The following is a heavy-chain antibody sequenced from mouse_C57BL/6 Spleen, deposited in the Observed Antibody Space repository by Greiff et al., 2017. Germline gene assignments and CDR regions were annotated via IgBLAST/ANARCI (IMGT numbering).Heavy chain of an antibody. CDR3: ARGRIDGSSYWFAY. CDR1: GYTFTDYN. D-gene: IGHD1-1*01. CDR2: INPNNGGT. Sequence: EVQLQQSGPELVKPGASVMIPCKASGYTFTDYNMDWVKQSHGKSLEWIGDINPNNGGTIYNQKFKGKATLTVDKSSSTAYMELRSLTSEDTAVYYCARGRIDGSSYWFAYWGQGTLVTVSA. J-gene: IGHJ3*01. V-gene: IGHV1-18*01.